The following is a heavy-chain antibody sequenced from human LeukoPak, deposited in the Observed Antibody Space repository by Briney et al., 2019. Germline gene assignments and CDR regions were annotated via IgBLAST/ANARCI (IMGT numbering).Heavy chain of an antibody. D-gene: IGHD3-10*01. J-gene: IGHJ5*02. V-gene: IGHV4-61*02. Sequence: SETLSLTCTVSGGSISSGSYHWSWIRQPAGKGLEWIGRIYTSGSTNYNPSLKSRVTISVDTSKNQFSLKLSSVTAADTAVYYCAREAVGGSGSYSVDPWGQGTLVTVSS. CDR2: IYTSGST. CDR3: AREAVGGSGSYSVDP. CDR1: GGSISSGSYH.